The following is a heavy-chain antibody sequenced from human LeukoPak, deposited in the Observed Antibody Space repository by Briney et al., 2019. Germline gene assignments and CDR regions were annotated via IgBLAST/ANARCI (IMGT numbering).Heavy chain of an antibody. CDR1: GFTVSSNY. J-gene: IGHJ4*02. V-gene: IGHV3-66*01. Sequence: GGSLRLSCEASGFTVSSNYMSWVRQAPGKGLEWVSVIYSGGSTYYADSVKGRFTISRDNSKNTLYLQMNSLRAEDMAVYYCAARSRGGWSGLGYWGQGTLVTVSS. CDR2: IYSGGST. D-gene: IGHD6-19*01. CDR3: AARSRGGWSGLGY.